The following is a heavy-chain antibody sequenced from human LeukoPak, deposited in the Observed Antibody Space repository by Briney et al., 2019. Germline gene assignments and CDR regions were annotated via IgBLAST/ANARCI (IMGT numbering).Heavy chain of an antibody. D-gene: IGHD3-10*01. CDR1: GFNLSSYA. CDR2: IRVNGLST. CDR3: AKDLGPTLLTRFDS. Sequence: GGSLRLSCAASGFNLSSYAMTWVRQAPGMGLEWVSGIRVNGLSTYYADSVKGRFTISRDSSKNTLYLQLNSLTTEDTAVYYCAKDLGPTLLTRFDSWGQGTLVAVSS. J-gene: IGHJ4*02. V-gene: IGHV3-23*01.